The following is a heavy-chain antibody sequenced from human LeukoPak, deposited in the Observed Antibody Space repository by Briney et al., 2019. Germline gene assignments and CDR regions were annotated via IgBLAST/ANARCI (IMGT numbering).Heavy chain of an antibody. Sequence: GGSLRLSCAASGFTFSSYWMHWVRQGPGKELTWVSHINSDGTTTSYADSVKGRFTISRDNAKNTLYLQMNSLRVEDTAVYYCARFSSGWSPSGFDYWGQGTLVTVSS. CDR2: INSDGTTT. V-gene: IGHV3-74*01. CDR3: ARFSSGWSPSGFDY. CDR1: GFTFSSYW. D-gene: IGHD6-19*01. J-gene: IGHJ4*02.